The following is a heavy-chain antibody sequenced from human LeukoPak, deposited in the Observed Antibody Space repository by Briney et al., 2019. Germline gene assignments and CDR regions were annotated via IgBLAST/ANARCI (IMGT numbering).Heavy chain of an antibody. CDR1: GYTFTSYY. D-gene: IGHD2-2*01. CDR3: ARDACSSTICQAGGNWFDP. J-gene: IGHJ5*02. V-gene: IGHV1-46*01. Sequence: GASVKVSCKASGYTFTSYYMHWVRQAPGQGLEWMGTINPSGGSRSYAQKFQGRVTMTRDTSTSTVYMELSSLRSEDTAVYFCARDACSSTICQAGGNWFDPWGQGTLVIVSS. CDR2: INPSGGSR.